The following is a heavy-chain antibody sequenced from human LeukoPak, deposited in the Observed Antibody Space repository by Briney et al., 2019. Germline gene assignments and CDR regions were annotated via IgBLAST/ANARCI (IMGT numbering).Heavy chain of an antibody. J-gene: IGHJ4*02. D-gene: IGHD3-16*02. CDR1: GFTFSSYW. V-gene: IGHV3-7*01. CDR2: IKQDGSEK. Sequence: PGGSLRLSCAASGFTFSSYWMSWVRQAPGKGLEWVANIKQDGSEKYYVDSVKGRFTISRDNAKNSLYLQMNSLRAEDTAVYYCARGGMITSGGVIGDFDYWGQGTLVTVSS. CDR3: ARGGMITSGGVIGDFDY.